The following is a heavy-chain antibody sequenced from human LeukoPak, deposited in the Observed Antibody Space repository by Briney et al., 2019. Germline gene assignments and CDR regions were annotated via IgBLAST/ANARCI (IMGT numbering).Heavy chain of an antibody. CDR3: ARSPMGWGYGMDV. CDR2: IYPGDSDT. D-gene: IGHD3-10*01. J-gene: IGHJ6*02. V-gene: IGHV5-51*01. CDR1: GYSFTSYW. Sequence: GESLKISCKGSGYSFTSYWIGWVLQLPGKGLEWMVIIYPGDSDTRYSPSFEGQVTISADKSISTAYLQWTNLKASDTAKYYCARSPMGWGYGMDVWGQGTTVTVSS.